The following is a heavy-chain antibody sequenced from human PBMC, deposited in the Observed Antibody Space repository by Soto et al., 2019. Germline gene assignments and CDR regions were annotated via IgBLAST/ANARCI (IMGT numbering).Heavy chain of an antibody. Sequence: PSETLSLTCAVYGGSFSGYYWSWIRQPPGKGLEWIGEINHSGSTNYNPSLKSRVTISVDTSKNQFSLKLSSVTAADTAVYYCARSRSSRWSGMYYYYYGMDVWGQGTTVTSP. J-gene: IGHJ6*02. CDR1: GGSFSGYY. D-gene: IGHD6-13*01. V-gene: IGHV4-34*01. CDR2: INHSGST. CDR3: ARSRSSRWSGMYYYYYGMDV.